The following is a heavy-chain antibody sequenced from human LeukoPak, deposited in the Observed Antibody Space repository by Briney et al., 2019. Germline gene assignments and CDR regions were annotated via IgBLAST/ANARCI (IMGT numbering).Heavy chain of an antibody. Sequence: PGESLRISCKGSGYSFTNYWIGWVRQLPGKGLDWMGIIYPGDSDTRYSPSFLGQVTISADKSISTAYLQWSSLKASDTAIHYCASYDSSRGGFDPWGQGTLVTVSS. CDR1: GYSFTNYW. J-gene: IGHJ5*02. D-gene: IGHD3-22*01. V-gene: IGHV5-51*01. CDR2: IYPGDSDT. CDR3: ASYDSSRGGFDP.